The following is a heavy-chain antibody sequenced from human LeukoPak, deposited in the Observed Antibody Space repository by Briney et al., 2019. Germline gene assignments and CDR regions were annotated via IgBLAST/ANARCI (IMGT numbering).Heavy chain of an antibody. CDR3: ARGVSGRSSSNYYYYGMDV. CDR2: IYYSGST. D-gene: IGHD6-6*01. V-gene: IGHV4-31*03. CDR1: GGSISSGGYY. J-gene: IGHJ6*02. Sequence: PSETLSLTCTVSGGSISSGGYYWSWLRQHPGEGLEWIGYIYYSGSTYYNPSLKSRVTISVDTSKNQFSLKLSSVTAADTAVYYCARGVSGRSSSNYYYYGMDVWGQGTTVTVSS.